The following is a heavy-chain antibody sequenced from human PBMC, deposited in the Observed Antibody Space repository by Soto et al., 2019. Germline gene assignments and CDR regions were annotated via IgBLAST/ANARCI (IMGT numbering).Heavy chain of an antibody. CDR2: INHSGST. V-gene: IGHV4-34*01. D-gene: IGHD2-2*01. Sequence: QVQLQQWGAGLLEPSETLSLTCAVYGGSFSGYYWSWIRQPPGKGLEWIGEINHSGSTNYNPSLKSRVTISVDTSKNQFSLKLSSVTAADTAVYYCARVYCSSTSCYNWFDPWGQGTLVTVSS. J-gene: IGHJ5*02. CDR1: GGSFSGYY. CDR3: ARVYCSSTSCYNWFDP.